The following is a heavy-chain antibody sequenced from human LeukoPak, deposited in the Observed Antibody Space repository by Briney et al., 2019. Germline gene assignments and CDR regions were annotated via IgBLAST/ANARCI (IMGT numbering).Heavy chain of an antibody. Sequence: PGGSLRLSCAASGFTFSSYAMSWVRQAPGKGLEWVSAISGSGGSTYYADSVKGRFTISRDNSKNTLYLQMNSLRAEDTAVYYCAKRAITIVRGVIITVVGGFDYWGQGTLVTVSS. CDR3: AKRAITIVRGVIITVVGGFDY. V-gene: IGHV3-23*01. CDR2: ISGSGGST. CDR1: GFTFSSYA. D-gene: IGHD3-10*01. J-gene: IGHJ4*02.